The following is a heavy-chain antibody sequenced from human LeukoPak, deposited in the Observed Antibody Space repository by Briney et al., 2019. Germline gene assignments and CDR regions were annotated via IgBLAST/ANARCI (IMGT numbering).Heavy chain of an antibody. Sequence: GGSLGLTCAASGFTFSSYAMSWVRQAPEKGLEWVSAISGGGSGTYYADSVKGRFTISRDNSKDTLLLQMNSLRAEDTAIYYCAKGPERYSYGQVDFWGQGTLVTVSS. CDR3: AKGPERYSYGQVDF. CDR1: GFTFSSYA. J-gene: IGHJ4*02. V-gene: IGHV3-23*01. CDR2: ISGGGSGT. D-gene: IGHD2-15*01.